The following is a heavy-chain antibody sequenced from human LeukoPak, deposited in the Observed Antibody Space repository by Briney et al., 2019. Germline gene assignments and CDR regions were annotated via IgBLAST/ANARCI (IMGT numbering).Heavy chain of an antibody. Sequence: GALRLSCAASGFTFSSYWMQWVRQAPGKGLEWVANIKQDGSEKYYADSVKGRFIISRDNAKNALYLQMSSLRAEDTAMYFCAREAYGSGHRYSDFWGQGTLVTVSS. V-gene: IGHV3-7*03. CDR2: IKQDGSEK. CDR1: GFTFSSYW. D-gene: IGHD6-19*01. CDR3: AREAYGSGHRYSDF. J-gene: IGHJ4*02.